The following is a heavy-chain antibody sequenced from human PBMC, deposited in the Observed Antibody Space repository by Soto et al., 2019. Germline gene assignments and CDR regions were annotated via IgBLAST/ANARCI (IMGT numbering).Heavy chain of an antibody. CDR3: ARRVNGYFDY. V-gene: IGHV3-30*03. J-gene: IGHJ4*02. CDR1: GLSFSSYG. Sequence: GGSLRLSCVASGLSFSSYGMHWVRQAPGKGLEWVAGISYDGSKEYYADSVKGRFTISRDNSKNTLYLEMNSLRAEDTAVYYCARRVNGYFDYWGQGALVTVSS. D-gene: IGHD2-8*01. CDR2: ISYDGSKE.